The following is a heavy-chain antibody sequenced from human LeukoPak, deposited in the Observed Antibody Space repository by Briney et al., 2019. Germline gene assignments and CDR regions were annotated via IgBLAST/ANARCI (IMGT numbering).Heavy chain of an antibody. Sequence: PGGSLRLSCTASGFTFSAYAMSWVRQAPGKGLEWVSAISGSGGTTYYADSAKGRFTISRDNAKNSLYLQMNSLRAEDTAVYYCARDRGGSYLGGWGQGTLVTVSS. CDR2: ISGSGGTT. CDR1: GFTFSAYA. CDR3: ARDRGGSYLGG. J-gene: IGHJ4*02. V-gene: IGHV3-23*01. D-gene: IGHD1-26*01.